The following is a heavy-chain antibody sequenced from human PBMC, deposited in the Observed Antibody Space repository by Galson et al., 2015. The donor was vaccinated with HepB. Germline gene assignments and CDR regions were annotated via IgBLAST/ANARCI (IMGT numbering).Heavy chain of an antibody. CDR2: IYSGGST. Sequence: SLRLSCAASGFTVSSNYMSWVRQAPGKGLEWVSVIYSGGSTYYADSVKGRFTISRDNSKNTLYLQMNSLRAEDTAVYYCARDPDCSSTSCFPYYYYMDLWGKGTTVTVSS. CDR1: GFTVSSNY. D-gene: IGHD2-2*01. CDR3: ARDPDCSSTSCFPYYYYMDL. V-gene: IGHV3-66*01. J-gene: IGHJ6*03.